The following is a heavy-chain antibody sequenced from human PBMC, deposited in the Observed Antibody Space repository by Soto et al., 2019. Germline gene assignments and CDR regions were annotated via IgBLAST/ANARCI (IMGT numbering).Heavy chain of an antibody. Sequence: SETLSLTCAVSGGSISSGGYSWSWIRQPPGKGLEWIGYIYHSGSTYYNPSLKSRVTISVDRSKNQFSLKLSSVTAADTAVYYCASHSSSDPEDYYYYYGMDVWGQGTTVTVSS. CDR2: IYHSGST. D-gene: IGHD6-6*01. CDR3: ASHSSSDPEDYYYYYGMDV. V-gene: IGHV4-30-2*01. J-gene: IGHJ6*02. CDR1: GGSISSGGYS.